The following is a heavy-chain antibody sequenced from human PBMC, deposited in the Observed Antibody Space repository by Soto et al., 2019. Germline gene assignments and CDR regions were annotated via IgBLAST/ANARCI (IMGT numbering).Heavy chain of an antibody. Sequence: QVQLVQSGAEVKKPGSSVKVSCKASGGSLSNYGISWVRQAPGQGLEWMGGIIPVFGTANYAQKFQGRVTISAXTXTXIXXMDVTSLRSEDTAVYYCARGDATKIVVTTYYGMDVWGQGTTVTVSS. CDR1: GGSLSNYG. V-gene: IGHV1-69*14. D-gene: IGHD4-17*01. CDR3: ARGDATKIVVTTYYGMDV. CDR2: IIPVFGTA. J-gene: IGHJ6*02.